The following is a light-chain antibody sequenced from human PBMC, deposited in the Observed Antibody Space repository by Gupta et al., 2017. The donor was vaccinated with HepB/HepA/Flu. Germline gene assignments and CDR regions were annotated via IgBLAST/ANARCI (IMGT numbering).Light chain of an antibody. J-gene: IGLJ2*01. V-gene: IGLV1-40*01. CDR2: GNS. CDR3: QSYDSSLGVV. Sequence: QSVLTQPPSVSGAPGQRVTISCTGSSSNIGAGYDVHWYQQLPGTAPKLLIYGNSNRPSGVPDRFSGSKSGTSASLAITGLQAEDEADYYCQSYDSSLGVVFGVGTKLTVL. CDR1: SSNIGAGYD.